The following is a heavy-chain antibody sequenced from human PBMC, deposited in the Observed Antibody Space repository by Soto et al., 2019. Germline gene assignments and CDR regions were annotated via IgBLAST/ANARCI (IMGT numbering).Heavy chain of an antibody. CDR1: GFTFSSYS. Sequence: VQLVESGGGLVKPGGSLRLSCAASGFTFSSYSMNWVRQAPGKGLEWVSSISSSSSYIYYADSVKGRFTISRDNAKNSLYLQMNSLRAEDTAVYYCARAYYGSGSPDYYYGMDVWGQGTTVTVSS. CDR3: ARAYYGSGSPDYYYGMDV. V-gene: IGHV3-21*01. D-gene: IGHD3-10*01. J-gene: IGHJ6*02. CDR2: ISSSSSYI.